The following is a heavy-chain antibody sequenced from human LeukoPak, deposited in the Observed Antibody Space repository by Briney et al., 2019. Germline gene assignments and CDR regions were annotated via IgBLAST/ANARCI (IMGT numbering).Heavy chain of an antibody. D-gene: IGHD3-22*01. CDR3: ITFAMIVVVITD. CDR2: IKSKTDGVTT. Sequence: GGSLRFSCAASGFTFSNAWMSWVRPAPGKGLEWVGRIKSKTDGVTTDYAAPVKGRFVISRDDSKNTLYLQMNSLKTEDTALYYCITFAMIVVVITDWGQGTLVTVSS. CDR1: GFTFSNAW. J-gene: IGHJ4*02. V-gene: IGHV3-15*01.